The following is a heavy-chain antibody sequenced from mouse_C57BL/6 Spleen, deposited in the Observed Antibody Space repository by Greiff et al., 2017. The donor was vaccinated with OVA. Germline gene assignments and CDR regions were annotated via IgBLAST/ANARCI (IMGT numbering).Heavy chain of an antibody. CDR2: INPGSGGT. CDR1: GYAFTNYL. V-gene: IGHV1-54*01. CDR3: ARGGYYGLYYAMDY. D-gene: IGHD1-1*01. J-gene: IGHJ4*01. Sequence: VQLQQSGAELVRPGTSAKVSCKASGYAFTNYLIEWVKQRPGQGLEWIGVINPGSGGTNYNEKFKVKATLTADKYSSTAYMQLSSLTSEDSAVYFCARGGYYGLYYAMDYWGQGTSVTVSS.